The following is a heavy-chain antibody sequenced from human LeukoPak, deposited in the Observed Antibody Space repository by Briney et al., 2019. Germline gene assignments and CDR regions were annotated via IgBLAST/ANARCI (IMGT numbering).Heavy chain of an antibody. V-gene: IGHV4-34*01. CDR1: GGSFSGYY. CDR2: INHSGST. Sequence: SETLSLTCAVYGGSFSGYYWSWIRQPPGKGLEWIGEINHSGSTNYNPSLKSRVTISVDTSEDQFSLKLSSVTAADTAVYYCARLGYCTNGVCYGYYYGMDVWGQGTTVTVSS. J-gene: IGHJ6*02. CDR3: ARLGYCTNGVCYGYYYGMDV. D-gene: IGHD2-8*01.